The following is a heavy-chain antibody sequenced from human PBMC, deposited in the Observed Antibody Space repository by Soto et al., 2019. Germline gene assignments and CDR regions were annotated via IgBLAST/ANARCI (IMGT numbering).Heavy chain of an antibody. Sequence: EVQLVESGGGLVQPGGSLRLSCAASGFTFSSYWMSWVRQAPGKGLEWVANIKQDGSEKYYVDSVKGRFTISRDNAKNSLYVQMNGLRAEDTAVYYCAREDRVWGSYRLEVWFDPWGQGTLVTVSS. CDR2: IKQDGSEK. CDR1: GFTFSSYW. D-gene: IGHD3-16*02. J-gene: IGHJ5*02. CDR3: AREDRVWGSYRLEVWFDP. V-gene: IGHV3-7*03.